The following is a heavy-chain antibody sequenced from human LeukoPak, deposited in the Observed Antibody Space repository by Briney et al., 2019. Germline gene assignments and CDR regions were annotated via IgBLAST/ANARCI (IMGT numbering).Heavy chain of an antibody. J-gene: IGHJ3*02. Sequence: GGSLRLSCAASGLTLKIYPMHWVRQAPGKGLEWLSVISHDGSDKTNADSVKGRFIISRDNSKNTIYLQLNSLRPEDTAMYYCAREGVQTTVDAFDIWGLGTMDIVSS. D-gene: IGHD4-17*01. CDR1: GLTLKIYP. CDR3: AREGVQTTVDAFDI. V-gene: IGHV3-30*04. CDR2: ISHDGSDK.